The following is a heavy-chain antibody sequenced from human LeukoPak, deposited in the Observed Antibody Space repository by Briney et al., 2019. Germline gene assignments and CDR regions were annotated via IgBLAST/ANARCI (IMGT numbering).Heavy chain of an antibody. CDR1: GGSISSGGYY. V-gene: IGHV4-30-2*01. D-gene: IGHD6-13*01. CDR3: ASSPKVRTGIAAA. Sequence: SETLSLTCTVSGGSISSGGYYWSWIRQPPGKGLEWIGYIYHSGSTYYNPSLKSRVTISVDRSKNQFSLKLSSVTAADTAVYYCASSPKVRTGIAAAWGQGTLVTVSS. J-gene: IGHJ4*02. CDR2: IYHSGST.